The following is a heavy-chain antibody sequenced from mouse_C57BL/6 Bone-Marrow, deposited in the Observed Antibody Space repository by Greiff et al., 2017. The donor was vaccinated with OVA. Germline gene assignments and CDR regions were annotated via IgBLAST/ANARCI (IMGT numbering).Heavy chain of an antibody. J-gene: IGHJ2*01. CDR3: TGRY. V-gene: IGHV6-3*01. CDR1: GFTFSNYW. CDR2: IRLKSDNYAT. Sequence: EVKLMESGGGLVQPGGSMKLSCVASGFTFSNYWMNWVRQSPEKELEWVAQIRLKSDNYATHYAESVKGRFTISRDDSKSGVYLQMKNLRAEDTVIYYCTGRYWGQGTTLTVSS.